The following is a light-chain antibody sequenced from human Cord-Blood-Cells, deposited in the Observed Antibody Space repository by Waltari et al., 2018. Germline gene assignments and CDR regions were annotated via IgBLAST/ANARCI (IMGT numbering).Light chain of an antibody. Sequence: EIVLTQSPGTLSLTPGERATLSCRASQSVSSSYLAWYQQKPGQAPRLLIYGASSRATGIPDRFSGSGSCTNCSLTIIRLEPEVFAVYYCRQYGGSPYTFGLGGKLEIK. V-gene: IGKV3-20*01. CDR2: GAS. CDR3: RQYGGSPYT. J-gene: IGKJ2*01. CDR1: QSVSSSY.